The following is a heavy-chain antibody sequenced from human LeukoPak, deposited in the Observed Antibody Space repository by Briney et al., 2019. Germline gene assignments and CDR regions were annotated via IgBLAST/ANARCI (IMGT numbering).Heavy chain of an antibody. J-gene: IGHJ4*02. Sequence: SETLSLTCTVSGGSISPYYWSWIRQPPGKGLEWIGYIYYSGSTNYNPSLKSRVTISVDTSKNQFSLKLSSVTAADTAVYYCASYGPGLVFDYWGQGTLVTVSS. CDR2: IYYSGST. V-gene: IGHV4-59*08. CDR3: ASYGPGLVFDY. CDR1: GGSISPYY. D-gene: IGHD6-19*01.